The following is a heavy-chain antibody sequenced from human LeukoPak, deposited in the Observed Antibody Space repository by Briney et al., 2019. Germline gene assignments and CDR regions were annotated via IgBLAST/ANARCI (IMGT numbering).Heavy chain of an antibody. CDR1: GFTFGDYA. D-gene: IGHD3-3*01. Sequence: AGGSLRLSCTASGFTFGDYAMSWFRQAPGKGLEWVGFIRSKAYGGTTEYAASVKGRFTISRDDSKSIAYLQMNSLKTEDTAVYYCTRDPDYDFWSGYSPDAFDIWGQGTMVTVSS. V-gene: IGHV3-49*03. CDR3: TRDPDYDFWSGYSPDAFDI. J-gene: IGHJ3*02. CDR2: IRSKAYGGTT.